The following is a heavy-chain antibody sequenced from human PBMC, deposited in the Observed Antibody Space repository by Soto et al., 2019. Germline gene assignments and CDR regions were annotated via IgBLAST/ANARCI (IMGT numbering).Heavy chain of an antibody. D-gene: IGHD6-19*01. CDR1: GYTFTGYY. CDR2: INPNSGGT. Sequence: ASVKVSCKASGYTFTGYYMHWVRQAPGRGLEWMGWINPNSGGTNYAQKFQGRVTMTRDTSISTAYMELGRLRSDDTAVYYCARDSTSSGRERKYFQHWGQGTMVTVSS. J-gene: IGHJ1*01. V-gene: IGHV1-2*02. CDR3: ARDSTSSGRERKYFQH.